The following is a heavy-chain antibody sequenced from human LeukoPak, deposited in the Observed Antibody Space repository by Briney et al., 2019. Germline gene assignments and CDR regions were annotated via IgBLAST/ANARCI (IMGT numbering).Heavy chain of an antibody. Sequence: ASVKVSCKVSGYTLTELSMHWVRQAPGKGLEWVGGFDPEDGETIYAQKFQGRVTITADESTSTAYMELSSLRSEDTAVYYCARVMAAAGTGAFDIWGQGTMVTVSS. CDR3: ARVMAAAGTGAFDI. V-gene: IGHV1-24*01. D-gene: IGHD6-13*01. CDR2: FDPEDGET. J-gene: IGHJ3*02. CDR1: GYTLTELS.